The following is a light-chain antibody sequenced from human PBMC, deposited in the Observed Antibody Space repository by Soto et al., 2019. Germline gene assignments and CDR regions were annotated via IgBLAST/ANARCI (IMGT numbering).Light chain of an antibody. J-gene: IGKJ1*01. CDR2: GAS. CDR3: QQYSKWPTWT. CDR1: QSVNRY. V-gene: IGKV3-15*01. Sequence: EIVMTQSPATLSVSPGERATLSCRASQSVNRYLAWYQQKPGQAPRLLVYGASTRFTDIPARFSGSGFGTEFTLTISSLQSEDSAVYYCQQYSKWPTWTFGQGTKVEIK.